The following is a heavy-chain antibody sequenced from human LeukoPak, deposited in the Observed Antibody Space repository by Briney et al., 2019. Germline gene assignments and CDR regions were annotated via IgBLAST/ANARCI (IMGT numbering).Heavy chain of an antibody. J-gene: IGHJ4*02. CDR3: AREGLEYDILTSLHY. Sequence: GGSLRLSCAASGFTCSSYAMHWVRQAPGKGLEYVSAISSNGGSTYYANSVKGRFTISRDNSKNTLYLQMGSLRAEDMAVYYCAREGLEYDILTSLHYWGQGTLVTVSS. CDR1: GFTCSSYA. D-gene: IGHD3-9*01. CDR2: ISSNGGST. V-gene: IGHV3-64*01.